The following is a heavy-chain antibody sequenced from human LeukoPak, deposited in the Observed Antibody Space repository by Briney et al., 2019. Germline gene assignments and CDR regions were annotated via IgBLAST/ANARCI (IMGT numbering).Heavy chain of an antibody. CDR1: GFRFSNFA. V-gene: IGHV3-23*01. Sequence: SGGSLGLSCAASGFRFSNFAMSWVRQAPGKGLEWVSLIIGSSGDTLYADSVKGRFTISRDISKNRLYLQMNSLRAEDTALYYCAKGAYDYIEMGYFDDWGQGTLVTVSS. D-gene: IGHD5-12*01. CDR3: AKGAYDYIEMGYFDD. CDR2: IIGSSGDT. J-gene: IGHJ4*02.